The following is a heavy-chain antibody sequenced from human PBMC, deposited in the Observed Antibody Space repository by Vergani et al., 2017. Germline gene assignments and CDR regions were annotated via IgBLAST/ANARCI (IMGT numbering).Heavy chain of an antibody. D-gene: IGHD2-2*02. J-gene: IGHJ4*02. CDR1: GGTFISYA. CDR3: ARNNFGPAAIQLRGYYFDY. Sequence: QVQLVQSGAEVKRPGSSVKVSCKASGGTFISYAISWVRQAPGQGLEWMGGIIPIFGTANYAQKFQGRVTITADESTSTAYMELSSLRSEDTAVYYCARNNFGPAAIQLRGYYFDYWGQGTLVTVSS. CDR2: IIPIFGTA. V-gene: IGHV1-69*01.